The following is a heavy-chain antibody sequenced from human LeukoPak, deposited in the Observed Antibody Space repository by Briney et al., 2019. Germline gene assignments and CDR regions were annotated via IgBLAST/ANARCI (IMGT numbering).Heavy chain of an antibody. CDR2: ISGSGGST. CDR1: AFTFSSYA. Sequence: GGSLRLSCAASAFTFSSYAMSWDRRAQGKGLEWVSAISGSGGSTYYADSVKGRFTISRDNSKNTLYLQMNSLRAEDTAVYYCAKDPYSSGWYFWFDPWGQGTLVTVSS. J-gene: IGHJ5*02. D-gene: IGHD6-19*01. V-gene: IGHV3-23*01. CDR3: AKDPYSSGWYFWFDP.